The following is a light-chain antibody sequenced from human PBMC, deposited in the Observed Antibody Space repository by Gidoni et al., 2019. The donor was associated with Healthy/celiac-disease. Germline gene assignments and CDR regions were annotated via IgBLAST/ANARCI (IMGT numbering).Light chain of an antibody. CDR2: RKN. CDR1: SAHIGSNY. CDR3: AAWDDSLSGLVV. V-gene: IGLV1-47*01. J-gene: IGLJ2*01. Sequence: QSVLTQPPSASGTRGQRLTIPCSGSSAHIGSNYVSWYQQLPVTAPKLLIYRKNQRPSGVPDRFSGSKSGTSASLAISGLRSEDEADYYCAAWDDSLSGLVVFGGGTKLTVL.